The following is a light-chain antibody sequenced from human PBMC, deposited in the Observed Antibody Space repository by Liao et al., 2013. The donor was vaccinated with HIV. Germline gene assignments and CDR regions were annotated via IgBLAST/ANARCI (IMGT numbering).Light chain of an antibody. CDR1: KLGDKY. J-gene: IGLJ2*01. CDR3: QAWDSSTVV. CDR2: QDT. V-gene: IGLV3-1*01. Sequence: SYELTQPPSVSVSPGQTASITCSGDKLGDKYANWYQQKPGQSPVLVIYQDTKRPSGIPERFSGSNSGNTATLTISGTQAMDEADFYCQAWDSSTVVFGGGTNLTVL.